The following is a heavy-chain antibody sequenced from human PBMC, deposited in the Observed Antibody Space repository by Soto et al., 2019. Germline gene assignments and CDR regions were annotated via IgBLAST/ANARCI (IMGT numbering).Heavy chain of an antibody. D-gene: IGHD5-12*01. CDR1: GGSIGSDSYY. Sequence: QLHLQESGPGLVKPSETLSLTCTVSGGSIGSDSYYWGWIRQPPEKGLEWIGSVYYSGNTHSNPSLXXXVXXSLDKSKNQFYLNLTSVTAADTAMSYCARHRGRWLQFPFDFWGQGTPVTVSS. CDR2: VYYSGNT. V-gene: IGHV4-39*01. J-gene: IGHJ4*02. CDR3: ARHRGRWLQFPFDF.